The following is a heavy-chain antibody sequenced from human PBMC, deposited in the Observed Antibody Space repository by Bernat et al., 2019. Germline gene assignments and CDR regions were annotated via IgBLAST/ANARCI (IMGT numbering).Heavy chain of an antibody. CDR2: ISSSGSTI. D-gene: IGHD4-17*01. V-gene: IGHV3-11*01. CDR3: AKGPRSTVTYYYFDY. J-gene: IGHJ4*02. Sequence: QVQLVESGGGLVKPGGSLRLSCAASGFTFSDYYMSWIRQAPGKGLEWVSYISSSGSTIYYADSVKGRFTISRDNSKNTLYLQMNSLRAEDTAVYYCAKGPRSTVTYYYFDYWGQGTLVSVSS. CDR1: GFTFSDYY.